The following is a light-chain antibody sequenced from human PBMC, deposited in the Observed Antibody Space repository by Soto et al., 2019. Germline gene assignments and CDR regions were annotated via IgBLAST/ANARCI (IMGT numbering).Light chain of an antibody. V-gene: IGKV1D-12*01. J-gene: IGKJ4*01. Sequence: DIQMTQSPSSVSASVGDRVTITCRASQGIRSWLAWYQQKPGKAPKLLTSSASSLQSGVPSRCSGSGSGTDFTLTISGLQPEDCATYYCQQSDTFPATFGGGTRVEIK. CDR3: QQSDTFPAT. CDR2: SAS. CDR1: QGIRSW.